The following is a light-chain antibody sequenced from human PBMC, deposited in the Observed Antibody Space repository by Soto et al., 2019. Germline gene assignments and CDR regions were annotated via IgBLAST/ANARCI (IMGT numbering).Light chain of an antibody. J-gene: IGLJ1*01. V-gene: IGLV2-14*02. Sequence: QSALAQPASVSGSPGQSITISCTGSISDVGSYGPVSWYQQHPGKAPKLMISEVTNRPSGVSDRFSGSKSGNTASLTISGLQAEDEADYYCSSFTSRFTFVFGTGTKVTVL. CDR2: EVT. CDR3: SSFTSRFTFV. CDR1: ISDVGSYGP.